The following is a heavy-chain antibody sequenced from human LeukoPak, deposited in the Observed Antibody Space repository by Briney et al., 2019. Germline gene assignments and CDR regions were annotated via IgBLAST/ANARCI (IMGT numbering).Heavy chain of an antibody. CDR1: GYTFTSYG. J-gene: IGHJ4*02. Sequence: ASVNLSCKVSGYTFTSYGISCVRRTPGQGLEWMLGMSVYNGNTNYTQKLRGRVTMTTDTPTTSAHMDRRILIGDNTPLFDGSRVKAYSSFVYWGEGALVPVSS. CDR3: SRVKAYSSFVY. CDR2: MSVYNGNT. D-gene: IGHD6-13*01. V-gene: IGHV1-18*01.